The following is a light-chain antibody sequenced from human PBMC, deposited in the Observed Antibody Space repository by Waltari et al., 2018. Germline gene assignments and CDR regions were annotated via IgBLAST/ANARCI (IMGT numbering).Light chain of an antibody. CDR3: QQYNKWPPWT. J-gene: IGKJ1*01. CDR1: QSVSSN. Sequence: ETVMTQSPATLSVSPGERATLSCRASQSVSSNLAWYQQKPGQAPRLLIYGASTRATGIPARFSGSGSGTEFTLTISSLQSEDFAVYYCQQYNKWPPWTFGQGTKVEIK. CDR2: GAS. V-gene: IGKV3-15*01.